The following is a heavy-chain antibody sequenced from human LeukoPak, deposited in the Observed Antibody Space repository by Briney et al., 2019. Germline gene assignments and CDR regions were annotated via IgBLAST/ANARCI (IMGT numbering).Heavy chain of an antibody. D-gene: IGHD5-12*01. Sequence: PSETLSLTCTVSGGSISSSVYYWAWIRQPPGKGLEWIGSIYYSGTTHCNPSVKSRVTIYIDTSKNQFSLKLKSVTPEDTAVYYCVRDSGYGLDAFDIWGQGTKVTVSS. J-gene: IGHJ3*02. CDR3: VRDSGYGLDAFDI. V-gene: IGHV4-39*02. CDR2: IYYSGTT. CDR1: GGSISSSVYY.